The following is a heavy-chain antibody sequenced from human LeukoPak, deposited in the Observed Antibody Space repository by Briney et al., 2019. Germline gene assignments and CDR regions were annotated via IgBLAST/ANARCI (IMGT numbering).Heavy chain of an antibody. CDR3: AKVSGSYSGPIDF. D-gene: IGHD1-26*01. Sequence: GGSLRLSCAASGFTFTSYGMHWVRQAPGKGLEWVAIISNDGSNKYYADSVKGRFTISRDNSKNTLYLQMNSLRAEDTAVYYCAKVSGSYSGPIDFWGQGTLVTVSS. J-gene: IGHJ4*02. CDR2: ISNDGSNK. CDR1: GFTFTSYG. V-gene: IGHV3-30*18.